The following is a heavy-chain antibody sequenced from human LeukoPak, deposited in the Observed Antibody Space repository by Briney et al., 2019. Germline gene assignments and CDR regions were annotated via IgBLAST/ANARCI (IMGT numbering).Heavy chain of an antibody. CDR2: IGPTGSDR. CDR1: GLTFSTSG. D-gene: IGHD1-14*01. V-gene: IGHV3-21*06. CDR3: ATETNGRHYDY. J-gene: IGHJ4*02. Sequence: GGSLRLSCTASGLTFSTSGFNWVRQAPGKGLEWVASIGPTGSDRYHADSIKGRFTIPRDNANNFLYLQMNSLRAEDTAVYYCATETNGRHYDYWGQGTLLTVSS.